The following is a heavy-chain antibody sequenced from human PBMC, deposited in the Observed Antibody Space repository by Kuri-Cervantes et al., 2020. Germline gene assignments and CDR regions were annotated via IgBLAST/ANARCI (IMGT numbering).Heavy chain of an antibody. CDR2: ISGSGGST. Sequence: GESLKISCAASGFTFDNYAMSWVRQAPGKGLEWVSSISGSGGSTYYADSVKGRFTISRDNSKNTLYLQMNSLRAEDTAVYYCARDGYYDYVWGSYRSNYYYYGMDVWGQGTTVTVSS. CDR1: GFTFDNYA. V-gene: IGHV3-23*01. D-gene: IGHD3-16*02. J-gene: IGHJ6*02. CDR3: ARDGYYDYVWGSYRSNYYYYGMDV.